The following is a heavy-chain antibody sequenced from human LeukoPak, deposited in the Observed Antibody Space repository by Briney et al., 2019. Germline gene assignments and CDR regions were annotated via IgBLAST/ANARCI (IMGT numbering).Heavy chain of an antibody. CDR2: IRSNGGAT. V-gene: IGHV3-64*01. CDR3: ARDSAPGEWELQAPFDI. Sequence: PGGSLRLSCAASGFTFSNYAMHWVRQAPGKGLKYVSAIRSNGGATYYANSVKGRFSISRDNSKNTLYLQMGRLRVEDMAVYYCARDSAPGEWELQAPFDIWGQGTMVTVSS. CDR1: GFTFSNYA. J-gene: IGHJ3*02. D-gene: IGHD1-26*01.